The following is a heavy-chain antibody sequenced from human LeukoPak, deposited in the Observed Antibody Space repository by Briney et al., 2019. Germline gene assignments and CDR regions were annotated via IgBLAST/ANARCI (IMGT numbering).Heavy chain of an antibody. D-gene: IGHD3/OR15-3a*01. Sequence: SETLSLTCVVNGGSFSGYYWCWIRQPPGKGLEWIGEIDQSGTTNYNPSLKSRVAISIDTSKKQFSLTLTSMTAADTAVYYCARVPHYYFGYGYFDTWGQGTRVTVSS. CDR1: GGSFSGYY. CDR2: IDQSGTT. J-gene: IGHJ4*02. V-gene: IGHV4-34*01. CDR3: ARVPHYYFGYGYFDT.